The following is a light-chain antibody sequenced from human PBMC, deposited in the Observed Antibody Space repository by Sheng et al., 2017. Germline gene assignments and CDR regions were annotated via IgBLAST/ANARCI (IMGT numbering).Light chain of an antibody. J-gene: IGKJ1*01. CDR1: QSVSGSY. CDR2: GAL. Sequence: EIVLTQSPGTLSLSPGERATLSCRASQSVSGSYLAWFQQKPGQAPRLLIYGALGRATGIPDRFSGSGSGADFTLTISSLQAEDVAVYYCQQYYDTPRTFGQGTKVEIK. V-gene: IGKV3-20*01. CDR3: QQYYDTPRT.